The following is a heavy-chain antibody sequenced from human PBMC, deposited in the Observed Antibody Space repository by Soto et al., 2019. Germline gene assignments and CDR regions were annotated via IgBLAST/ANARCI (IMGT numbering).Heavy chain of an antibody. CDR3: AKETPSKGYGSLLVY. D-gene: IGHD3-16*01. J-gene: IGHJ4*02. Sequence: GGSLRLSCAASGFTFSSFGMHWVRQAPGKGLEWVAVISSGGGLKYDADSVKGRFTISRDNSKNTLYLQMNSLRAEDTAIYYCAKETPSKGYGSLLVYRGQGVLVTVSS. CDR2: ISSGGGLK. V-gene: IGHV3-30*18. CDR1: GFTFSSFG.